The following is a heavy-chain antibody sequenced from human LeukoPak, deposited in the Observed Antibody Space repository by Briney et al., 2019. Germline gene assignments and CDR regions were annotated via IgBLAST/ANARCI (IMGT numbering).Heavy chain of an antibody. CDR2: INHSGST. D-gene: IGHD5-18*01. CDR1: GGSISSSSYY. J-gene: IGHJ5*02. Sequence: SETLSLTCTVSGGSISSSSYYWSWIRQPPGKGLEWIGEINHSGSTNYNPSLKSRVTISVDTSKNQFSLKLSSVTAADTAVYYCARHSGYSYGPRRYNWFDPWGQGTLVTVSS. CDR3: ARHSGYSYGPRRYNWFDP. V-gene: IGHV4-39*01.